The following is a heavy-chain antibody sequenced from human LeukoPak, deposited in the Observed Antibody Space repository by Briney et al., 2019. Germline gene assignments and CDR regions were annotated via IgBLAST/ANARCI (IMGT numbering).Heavy chain of an antibody. CDR2: IRYDGSKK. V-gene: IGHV3-30*02. D-gene: IGHD3-10*02. J-gene: IGHJ6*04. Sequence: TGGSLRLSCAASGFIFSSYGMHWVRQAPGKGLEWVAFIRYDGSKKYYADSVKGRFTISRDNAKNSLYLQMNSLRAEDTAVYYCAELGITMIGGVWGKGTTVTISS. CDR3: AELGITMIGGV. CDR1: GFIFSSYG.